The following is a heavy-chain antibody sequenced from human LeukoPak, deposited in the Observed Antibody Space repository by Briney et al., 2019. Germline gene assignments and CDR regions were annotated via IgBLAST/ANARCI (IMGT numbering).Heavy chain of an antibody. Sequence: PGGSLRLSCAASGFTFRYYGMHWVRQAPGKGLEWVAVVSSDGSNKYHADSVRGRFIISRDNAKNSLYLQMNSLRAEDTAVYYCARVITMVRGALRDYWGQGTLVTVSS. D-gene: IGHD3-10*01. CDR1: GFTFRYYG. CDR3: ARVITMVRGALRDY. J-gene: IGHJ4*02. V-gene: IGHV3-30*03. CDR2: VSSDGSNK.